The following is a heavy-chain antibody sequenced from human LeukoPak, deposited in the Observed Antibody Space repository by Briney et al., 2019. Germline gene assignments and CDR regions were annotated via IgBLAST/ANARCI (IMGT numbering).Heavy chain of an antibody. CDR3: VRDYAFDI. V-gene: IGHV3-30-3*01. Sequence: GGSLRLSCAASGFTFNTYTMHWVRQAPGKGLEWVALISYDGTNKYYADSVKGRFTISRDNSKNTLYLQMNSLRAEDTAVYYCVRDYAFDIWGQGTMVTVSS. J-gene: IGHJ3*02. CDR1: GFTFNTYT. CDR2: ISYDGTNK.